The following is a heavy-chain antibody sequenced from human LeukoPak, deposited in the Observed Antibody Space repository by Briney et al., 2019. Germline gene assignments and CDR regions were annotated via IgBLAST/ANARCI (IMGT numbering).Heavy chain of an antibody. D-gene: IGHD2-15*01. Sequence: GESLKISCKGSGYSFTSYWIGWVRQMPGKGLEWMGIIYPGDSATRYSPSFQGQVTISADKSISTAYLQWSSLKASDTAMYYCARRRCSGGSCYSYYFDYRGQGTLVTVSS. CDR1: GYSFTSYW. CDR2: IYPGDSAT. CDR3: ARRRCSGGSCYSYYFDY. J-gene: IGHJ4*02. V-gene: IGHV5-51*01.